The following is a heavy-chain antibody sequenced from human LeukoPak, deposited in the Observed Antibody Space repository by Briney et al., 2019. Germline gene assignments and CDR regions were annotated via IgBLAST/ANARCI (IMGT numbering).Heavy chain of an antibody. V-gene: IGHV4-39*01. Sequence: PSETLSLTCTVSGGSISSSSYYWGWIRQPPGKGLEWIGSIYYSGSTYYNPSLKSRVTISVDTSKNQFSLKLSSVTAADTAVYYCARTDILTGYYPYNWFDPWGQGTLVTVSS. CDR2: IYYSGST. J-gene: IGHJ5*02. D-gene: IGHD3-9*01. CDR1: GGSISSSSYY. CDR3: ARTDILTGYYPYNWFDP.